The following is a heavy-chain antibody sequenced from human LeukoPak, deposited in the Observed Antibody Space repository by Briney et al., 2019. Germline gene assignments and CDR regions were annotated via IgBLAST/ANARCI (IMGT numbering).Heavy chain of an antibody. CDR1: GGSINNYF. J-gene: IGHJ4*02. CDR3: ARHRTALN. Sequence: PSETLSLTCAVYGGSINNYFWSWIRQPPGKGLEWIGHIYYTGSTDYNPSLKSRVTISVDTSKNQFSLKLTSVTAADTAVYYCARHRTALNWGQGTLVTVSS. CDR2: IYYTGST. D-gene: IGHD2-21*02. V-gene: IGHV4-59*08.